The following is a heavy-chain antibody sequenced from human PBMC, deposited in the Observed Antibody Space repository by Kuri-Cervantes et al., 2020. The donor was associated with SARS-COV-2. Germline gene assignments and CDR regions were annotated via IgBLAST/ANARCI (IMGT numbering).Heavy chain of an antibody. Sequence: SETLSLTCTVSGGSISSYYWSWIRQPAGKGLEWIGRIYTSGSTNYNPSPKTRVTMSGDTSKNQFSLKLSSVTAAETAVYYCATTTIFGGEFDYWGQGILVTVSS. V-gene: IGHV4-4*07. CDR1: GGSISSYY. J-gene: IGHJ4*02. CDR3: ATTTIFGGEFDY. D-gene: IGHD3-3*01. CDR2: IYTSGST.